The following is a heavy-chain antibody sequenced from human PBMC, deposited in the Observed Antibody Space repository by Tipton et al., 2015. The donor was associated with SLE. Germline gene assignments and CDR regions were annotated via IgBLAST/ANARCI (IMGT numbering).Heavy chain of an antibody. D-gene: IGHD4-23*01. CDR1: GPSINNAYY. J-gene: IGHJ5*02. V-gene: IGHV4-38-2*01. CDR3: TRGNVTSWFGP. Sequence: TLSLTCAVSGPSINNAYYWGWIRQPPGKGLEWIGNFYHSVITYYNPSLKTRVTISIDTSKNHFSLRITSVTAADMALYYCTRGNVTSWFGPWGRGTRVTVSS. CDR2: FYHSVIT.